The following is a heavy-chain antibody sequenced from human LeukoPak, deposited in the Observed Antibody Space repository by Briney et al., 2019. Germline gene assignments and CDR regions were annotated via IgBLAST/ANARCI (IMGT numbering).Heavy chain of an antibody. D-gene: IGHD3-22*01. CDR3: ARAYYDSSGYYSFDH. V-gene: IGHV5-51*01. CDR2: IYPGDSDT. Sequence: GESLKISCKGSGYSFTSYWIGWVRQMPGKGLEWMGIIYPGDSDTRYSPSFQGQVTISADKSISTAYLQWSSLKASDTAMYYCARAYYDSSGYYSFDHWGQGTLVTVSS. CDR1: GYSFTSYW. J-gene: IGHJ4*02.